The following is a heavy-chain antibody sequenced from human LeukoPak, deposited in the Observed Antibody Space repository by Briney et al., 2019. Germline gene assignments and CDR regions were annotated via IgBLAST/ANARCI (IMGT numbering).Heavy chain of an antibody. CDR1: GGTFISYA. V-gene: IGHV1-69*13. Sequence: SVKVSCKASGGTFISYAISWVRQAPGRGLEWMGGIIPIFGTANYAQKFQGRVTITADESTSTAYMELSSLRSEDTAVYYCARGVLEILYYRDYARPKYYFDYWGQGTLVTVSS. J-gene: IGHJ4*02. CDR2: IIPIFGTA. CDR3: ARGVLEILYYRDYARPKYYFDY. D-gene: IGHD2-8*01.